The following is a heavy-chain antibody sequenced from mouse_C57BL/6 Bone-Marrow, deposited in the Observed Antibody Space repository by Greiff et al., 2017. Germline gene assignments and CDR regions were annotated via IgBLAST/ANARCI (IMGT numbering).Heavy chain of an antibody. Sequence: ESGPGLVKPSQSLSLTCSVTGYSITSGYYWNWIRQFPGNKLEWMGYLSYDGSNNYNPSLKNRISITRDTSKNQFFLKLNSVTTEDTATYYCSLRSLYGHGYYFDDWGQGTTLTVSS. CDR1: GYSITSGYY. CDR2: LSYDGSN. D-gene: IGHD1-2*01. V-gene: IGHV3-6*01. J-gene: IGHJ2*01. CDR3: SLRSLYGHGYYFDD.